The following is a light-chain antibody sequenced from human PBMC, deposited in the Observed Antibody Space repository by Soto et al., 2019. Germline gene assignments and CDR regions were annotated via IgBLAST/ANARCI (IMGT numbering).Light chain of an antibody. CDR1: QSVSSN. J-gene: IGKJ4*01. CDR2: GAS. Sequence: EIVMTQSPATLSVSPGERATLSCRASQSVSSNLVWYQQKPGQAPRLLIYGASTRANGFPARFSGSGCGTEFTLTISSLQSEDFAVYYCQQHNNWPLTFGGGTKVEIK. V-gene: IGKV3-15*01. CDR3: QQHNNWPLT.